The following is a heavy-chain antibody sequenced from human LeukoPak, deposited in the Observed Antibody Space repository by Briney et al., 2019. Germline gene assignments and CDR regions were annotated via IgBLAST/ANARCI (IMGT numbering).Heavy chain of an antibody. D-gene: IGHD5-24*01. CDR3: ARGRWRNWFDP. CDR2: ISAYNGNT. V-gene: IGHV1-18*04. CDR1: GYTFTGYY. Sequence: GASVKVSCKASGYTFTGYYMHWVRQAPGQGLEWMGWISAYNGNTNYAQKLQGRVTMTTDTSTSTAYMELRSLRSDDTAVYYCARGRWRNWFDPWGQGTLVTVSS. J-gene: IGHJ5*02.